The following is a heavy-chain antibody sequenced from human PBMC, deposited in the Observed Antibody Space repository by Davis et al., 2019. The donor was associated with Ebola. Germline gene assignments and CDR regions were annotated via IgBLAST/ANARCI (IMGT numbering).Heavy chain of an antibody. Sequence: PSETLSLTCTVSGGSISSHYWSWIRQPPGKGLEWIGYIYYSGSTNYNSSLKSRVTISVDTSKNQFSLKLSSVTAADTAVYYCARAGISGLYGYYHYYYGIDVWGQGTTVTVSS. J-gene: IGHJ6*02. CDR2: IYYSGST. CDR1: GGSISSHY. CDR3: ARAGISGLYGYYHYYYGIDV. V-gene: IGHV4-59*11. D-gene: IGHD1-20*01.